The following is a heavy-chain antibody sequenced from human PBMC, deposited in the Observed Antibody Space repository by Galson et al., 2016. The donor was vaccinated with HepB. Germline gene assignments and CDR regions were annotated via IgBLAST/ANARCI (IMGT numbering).Heavy chain of an antibody. CDR1: GFTFNIYA. V-gene: IGHV3-23*01. J-gene: IGHJ6*02. D-gene: IGHD3-3*01. CDR2: IAGSGAPT. Sequence: SLRLSCAASGFTFNIYAMSWVRQAPGKGLQWVAAIAGSGAPTNYADSVKGRFTISRDNSKNTLYLQMNSLRAEETAVYYCAKAVTRNTIFGVVNGNEGAHYGMDVWGQGTTVTVSS. CDR3: AKAVTRNTIFGVVNGNEGAHYGMDV.